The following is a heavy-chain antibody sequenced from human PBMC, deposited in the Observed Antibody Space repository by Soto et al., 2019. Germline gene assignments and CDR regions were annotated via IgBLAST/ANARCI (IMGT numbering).Heavy chain of an antibody. CDR3: ARIYDYVWGSYRYTRRYFDY. Sequence: QVQLVQSGAEVKKPGASVKVSCKASGYTFTSYGISWVRQAPGQGLEWMGWISAYNGNTNYAQKLQGRVTMTTDTSTSTAYMELRSPRSDDTAVHYCARIYDYVWGSYRYTRRYFDYWGQGTLVTVSS. V-gene: IGHV1-18*01. J-gene: IGHJ4*02. CDR2: ISAYNGNT. D-gene: IGHD3-16*02. CDR1: GYTFTSYG.